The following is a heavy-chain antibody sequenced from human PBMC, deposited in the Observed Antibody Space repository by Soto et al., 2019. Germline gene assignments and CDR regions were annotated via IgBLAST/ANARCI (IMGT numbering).Heavy chain of an antibody. CDR3: ARDRPGIAAAGTRGAYFDY. CDR2: INHSGST. J-gene: IGHJ4*02. D-gene: IGHD6-13*01. V-gene: IGHV4-34*01. Sequence: QVQLQQWGAGLLKPSETLSLTCAVYGGSFSGYYWSWIRQPPGKGLEWIGEINHSGSTNYNPSLKSRVTISVDTSKNQFSLKLSSVTAADTAVYYCARDRPGIAAAGTRGAYFDYWGQGTLVTVSS. CDR1: GGSFSGYY.